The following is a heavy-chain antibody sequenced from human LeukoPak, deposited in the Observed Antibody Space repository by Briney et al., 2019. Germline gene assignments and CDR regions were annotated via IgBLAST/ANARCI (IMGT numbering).Heavy chain of an antibody. D-gene: IGHD2-15*01. CDR3: AGDCSGGSCFFSS. V-gene: IGHV1-69*06. CDR1: GYTFTSYG. CDR2: IIPIFGTA. Sequence: SVKVSCKASGYTFTSYGISWVRQAPGQGLEWMGGIIPIFGTANYAQKFQGRVTITADKSTSTAYMELSSLRSEDTAVYYCAGDCSGGSCFFSSWGQGTLVTVSS. J-gene: IGHJ4*02.